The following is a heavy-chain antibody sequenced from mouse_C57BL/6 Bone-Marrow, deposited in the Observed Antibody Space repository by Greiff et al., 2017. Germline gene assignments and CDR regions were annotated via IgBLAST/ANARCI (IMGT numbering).Heavy chain of an antibody. CDR1: GYTFTSYW. Sequence: VQLQQPGAELVKPGASVKLSCKASGYTFTSYWMQWVKQRPGQGLEWIGEIDPSDSYTNYNQKFKGKATLTVDTSSSTAYMQLSSLTSEDSAVYYCARQESYWGQGTTLTVSS. CDR3: ARQESY. V-gene: IGHV1-50*01. J-gene: IGHJ2*01. CDR2: IDPSDSYT.